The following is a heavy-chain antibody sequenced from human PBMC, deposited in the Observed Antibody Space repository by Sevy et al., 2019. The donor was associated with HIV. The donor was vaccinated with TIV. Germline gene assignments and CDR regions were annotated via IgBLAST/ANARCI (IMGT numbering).Heavy chain of an antibody. V-gene: IGHV3-30-3*01. CDR3: ARDTYDAFDI. Sequence: GGSLRLSCAASGFTFSSYAMHWVRQAPGKGLEWVAVISYDGSNKYYADSVKGRFTISRDNSKNTLYLQMNSLRAEDTAVYYCARDTYDAFDIWGQGTMVTVSS. CDR1: GFTFSSYA. CDR2: ISYDGSNK. J-gene: IGHJ3*02.